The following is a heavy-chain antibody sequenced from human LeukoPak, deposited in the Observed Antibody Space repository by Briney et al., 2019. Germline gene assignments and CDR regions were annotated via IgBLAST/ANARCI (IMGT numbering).Heavy chain of an antibody. V-gene: IGHV4-34*01. Sequence: PSETLSLTCAVYGGSFSGYYWIWIRQPPGKGLEWIGEINHSGSTNYNPSLKSRVTISVDTSKNQFSLKLSSVTAADTAVYYCAKDWGVGYYYDSTGWGQGTLVTVSS. J-gene: IGHJ4*02. CDR2: INHSGST. CDR1: GGSFSGYY. CDR3: AKDWGVGYYYDSTG. D-gene: IGHD3-22*01.